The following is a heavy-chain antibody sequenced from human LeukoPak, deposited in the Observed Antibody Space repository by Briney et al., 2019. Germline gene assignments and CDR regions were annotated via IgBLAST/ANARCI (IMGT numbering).Heavy chain of an antibody. CDR2: ISAYNDNT. V-gene: IGHV1-18*01. J-gene: IGHJ5*02. CDR1: GYTFTSYG. CDR3: ARGRTDSGDYVWFDP. Sequence: ASVKVSCTASGYTFTSYGISWVRQAPGQGLEWMGWISAYNDNTNYAQKLQGRVTMTTDTSTSTAYMEVRSLRSDDTAVYFCARGRTDSGDYVWFDPWGQGTLVTVSS. D-gene: IGHD4-17*01.